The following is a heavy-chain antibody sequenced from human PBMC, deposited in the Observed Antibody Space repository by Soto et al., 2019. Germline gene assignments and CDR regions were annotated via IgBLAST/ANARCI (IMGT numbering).Heavy chain of an antibody. V-gene: IGHV1-69*02. J-gene: IGHJ4*02. CDR3: ARCCYYGSGCLDY. CDR1: GGTFSSYT. CDR2: IIPILGIA. D-gene: IGHD3-10*01. Sequence: QVQLVQSGAEVKKPGASVKVSCTGSGGTFSSYTISWVRQAPGQGPGWMGRIIPILGIANYAQKFQGRVTITADKSTSTAYMELSSLRSEDTAVYYCARCCYYGSGCLDYWGQGTLVTVSS.